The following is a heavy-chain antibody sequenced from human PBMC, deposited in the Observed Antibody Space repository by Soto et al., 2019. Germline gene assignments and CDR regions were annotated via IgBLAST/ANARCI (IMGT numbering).Heavy chain of an antibody. J-gene: IGHJ6*02. CDR2: INAGNGNT. CDR3: ARDPYDSSGYYYVAYGMDV. Sequence: GASVKVSCKASGYTFTSYAMHWVRQAPGQRLEWMGWINAGNGNTKYSQKFQGRVTITRDTSASTAYMELSSLRSEDTAVYYCARDPYDSSGYYYVAYGMDVWGQGTTVTVS. D-gene: IGHD3-22*01. V-gene: IGHV1-3*01. CDR1: GYTFTSYA.